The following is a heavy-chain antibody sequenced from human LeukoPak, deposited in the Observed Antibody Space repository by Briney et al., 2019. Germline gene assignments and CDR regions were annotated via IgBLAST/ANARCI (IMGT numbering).Heavy chain of an antibody. D-gene: IGHD6-13*01. Sequence: PSETLSLTCAVYGGSFSGYYWSWIRQPPGKGLEWIGEINHSGSTNYNPSLKSRVTISVDTSKNQFSLKLSSVTAADTAVYYCARYSSPSSVVDDYYFDYWGQGTLVTVSS. V-gene: IGHV4-34*01. CDR2: INHSGST. CDR1: GGSFSGYY. J-gene: IGHJ4*02. CDR3: ARYSSPSSVVDDYYFDY.